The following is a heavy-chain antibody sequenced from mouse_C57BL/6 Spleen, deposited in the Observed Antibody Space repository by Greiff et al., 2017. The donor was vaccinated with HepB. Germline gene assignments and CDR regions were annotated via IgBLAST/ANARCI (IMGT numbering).Heavy chain of an antibody. Sequence: DVKLVESGGGLVKPRGSLKLSCAASGFTFSDYGMHWVRQAPEKGLEWVAYISSGSSTIYYADTVKGRFTISRDNAKNTLFLQMTSLRSEDTAMYYCARHGNYADWFAYWGQGTLVTVSA. D-gene: IGHD2-1*01. CDR2: ISSGSSTI. V-gene: IGHV5-17*01. CDR3: ARHGNYADWFAY. CDR1: GFTFSDYG. J-gene: IGHJ3*01.